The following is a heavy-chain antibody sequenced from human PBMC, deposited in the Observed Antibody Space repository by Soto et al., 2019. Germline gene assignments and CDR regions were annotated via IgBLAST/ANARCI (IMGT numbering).Heavy chain of an antibody. D-gene: IGHD3-9*01. V-gene: IGHV5-51*01. J-gene: IGHJ6*03. CDR2: IYPGDSDT. Sequence: PGESLKISCKGSGYSLTSYWIGWVLQMPGKGPEWMGIIYPGDSDTRYSPSFQGQVTISADKSISTAYLQWSSLKASDTAMYYCARGWVDILTGYSRGDYYYYYMDAWGKGTTVTAP. CDR1: GYSLTSYW. CDR3: ARGWVDILTGYSRGDYYYYYMDA.